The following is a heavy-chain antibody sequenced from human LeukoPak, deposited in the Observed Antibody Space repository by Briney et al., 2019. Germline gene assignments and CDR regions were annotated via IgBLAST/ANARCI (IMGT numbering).Heavy chain of an antibody. CDR2: IYASGST. CDR1: GDSMSDSY. J-gene: IGHJ6*03. V-gene: IGHV4-4*07. D-gene: IGHD2-8*01. Sequence: SETLSLTCTVSGDSMSDSYWSWIRQPAGKGLEWIGRIYASGSTNYNPSLKSRVTLSVDTSSNQFSLTLSSVTAADTAVYHCARDIRSHNGPGGYYYYYMDVWGKGTTVTVSS. CDR3: ARDIRSHNGPGGYYYYYMDV.